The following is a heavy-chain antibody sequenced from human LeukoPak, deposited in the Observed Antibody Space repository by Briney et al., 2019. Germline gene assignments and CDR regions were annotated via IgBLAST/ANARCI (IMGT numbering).Heavy chain of an antibody. D-gene: IGHD5-12*01. CDR3: ALKGAVSGSFDY. CDR2: IYHSGST. CDR1: GGSISSSNW. Sequence: SETLSLTCAVSGGSISSSNWWSWVRPSPGKGLEWIGEIYHSGSTNYNPSLKSRVTISGEKTKKKFSLKLSSVTAADTAFYYFALKGAVSGSFDYWGQGTLVTVSS. V-gene: IGHV4-4*02. J-gene: IGHJ4*02.